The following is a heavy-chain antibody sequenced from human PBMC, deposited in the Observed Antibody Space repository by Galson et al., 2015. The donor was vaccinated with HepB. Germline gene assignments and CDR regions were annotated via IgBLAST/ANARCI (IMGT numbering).Heavy chain of an antibody. CDR2: IKQDGSEK. V-gene: IGHV3-7*03. Sequence: SLRLSCAASGFTFSSYWMSWVRQAPGKGLEWVANIKQDGSEKYYVDSVKGRFTISRDNAKNSLYLQMNSLRAEDTAVYYCARDWRSGYYYYYYGMDVWGQGTTVTVSS. CDR3: ARDWRSGYYYYYYGMDV. D-gene: IGHD3-3*01. CDR1: GFTFSSYW. J-gene: IGHJ6*02.